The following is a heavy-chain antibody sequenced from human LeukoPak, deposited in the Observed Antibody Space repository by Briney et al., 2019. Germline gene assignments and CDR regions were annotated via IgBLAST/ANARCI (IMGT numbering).Heavy chain of an antibody. J-gene: IGHJ4*02. CDR1: GFTLSSNW. V-gene: IGHV3-7*05. CDR2: IKKDGSEK. D-gene: IGHD3-10*01. Sequence: GGSLRLSCAASGFTLSSNWMTWVRQAPGKGLEWVANIKKDGSEKHYVDSVKGRFTISRENAKNSLFLQMYTLRAEDTAVYYIARAGRESLGFDYWGQGTL. CDR3: ARAGRESLGFDY.